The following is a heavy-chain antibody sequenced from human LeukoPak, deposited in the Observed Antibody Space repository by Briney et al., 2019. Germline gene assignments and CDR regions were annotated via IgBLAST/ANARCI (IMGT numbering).Heavy chain of an antibody. CDR2: IIPIFGTA. J-gene: IGHJ5*02. V-gene: IGHV1-69*13. CDR3: ATRAWEGWFDP. Sequence: SVKVSCKASGGTFSSYAISWVRQAPGQGLEWMGGIIPIFGTAKYAQKLQGRVTITADESTSTAYMELSSLRSEDTAVYYCATRAWEGWFDPWGQGTLVTVSS. CDR1: GGTFSSYA. D-gene: IGHD1-26*01.